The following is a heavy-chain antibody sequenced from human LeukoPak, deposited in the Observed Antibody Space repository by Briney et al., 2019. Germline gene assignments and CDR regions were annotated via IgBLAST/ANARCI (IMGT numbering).Heavy chain of an antibody. Sequence: GRSLRLSCAASGFTFSSYGMHWVRQAPGKGLEWVAVIWYDGSNKYYADFVKGRFTISRDNSKNTLYLQMNSLRAEDTAVYYCARGPSITMVRGVFDYWGQGTLVTVSS. D-gene: IGHD3-10*01. J-gene: IGHJ4*02. CDR3: ARGPSITMVRGVFDY. V-gene: IGHV3-33*01. CDR2: IWYDGSNK. CDR1: GFTFSSYG.